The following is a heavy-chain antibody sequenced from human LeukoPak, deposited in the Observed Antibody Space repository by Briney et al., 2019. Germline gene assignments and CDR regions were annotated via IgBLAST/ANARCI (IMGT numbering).Heavy chain of an antibody. CDR2: TSSSSSII. Sequence: PGGSLRLPCAASGFTFSSYAMNWVRQAPGKGLGWVSYTSSSSSIIYYADSVKGRFTISRDNAKNSLYLQMNSLRAEDTAVYYCAREPTGSYWYYYYYMDVWGKGTTVTVSS. CDR1: GFTFSSYA. V-gene: IGHV3-48*01. D-gene: IGHD1-26*01. J-gene: IGHJ6*03. CDR3: AREPTGSYWYYYYYMDV.